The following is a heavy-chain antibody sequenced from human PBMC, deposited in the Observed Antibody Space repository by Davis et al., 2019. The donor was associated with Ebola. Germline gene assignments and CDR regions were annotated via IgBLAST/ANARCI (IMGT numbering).Heavy chain of an antibody. Sequence: GESLKISCAASGFTFSSYGMHWVRQAPGKGLEWVAVIWYDGSNKYYADSVKGRFTISRDNSKNTLYLQMNSLRAEDTAVYYCARARGYSYGTGDYWGQGTLVTVSS. D-gene: IGHD5-18*01. CDR1: GFTFSSYG. CDR2: IWYDGSNK. V-gene: IGHV3-33*01. J-gene: IGHJ4*02. CDR3: ARARGYSYGTGDY.